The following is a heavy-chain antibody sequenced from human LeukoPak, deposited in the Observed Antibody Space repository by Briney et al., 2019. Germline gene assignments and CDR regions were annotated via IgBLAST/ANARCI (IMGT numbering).Heavy chain of an antibody. V-gene: IGHV4-39*07. Sequence: SETLSLTCTVSGDSISSSSYYWGWIRQPPGKGLEWIGEINHSGSTNYNPSLKSRVTISVDTSKNQFSLKLSSVTAADTAVYYCARGPRITMVRGVILYYMDVWGKGTTVTVSS. J-gene: IGHJ6*03. CDR2: INHSGST. D-gene: IGHD3-10*01. CDR1: GDSISSSSYY. CDR3: ARGPRITMVRGVILYYMDV.